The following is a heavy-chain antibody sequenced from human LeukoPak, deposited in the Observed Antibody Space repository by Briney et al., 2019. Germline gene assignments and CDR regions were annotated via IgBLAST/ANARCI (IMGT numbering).Heavy chain of an antibody. CDR1: GGSISSYY. D-gene: IGHD3-22*01. V-gene: IGHV4-4*07. CDR2: IYTSGST. Sequence: PSETLSLTCTVSGGSISSYYWSWIRQPAGKGLEWIGRIYTSGSTNYNPSLKSRVTMSVDTSKNQFSLKLSSVTAADTAVYYCARDTYYYDSSGYYRPFDYWGQGTLVTVSS. J-gene: IGHJ4*02. CDR3: ARDTYYYDSSGYYRPFDY.